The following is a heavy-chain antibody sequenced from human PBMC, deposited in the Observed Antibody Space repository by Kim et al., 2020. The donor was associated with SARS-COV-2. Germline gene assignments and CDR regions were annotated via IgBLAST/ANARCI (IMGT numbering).Heavy chain of an antibody. V-gene: IGHV3-7*01. D-gene: IGHD3-3*01. CDR3: VRHGFWDFDY. Sequence: GGSLRLSCAASGFTFSTYWMAWVRQAPGKGLEWVANIKTDGSEKYYVDSVKGRFTISRDNAKNSLYLQMDSLRVEDTAVYYCVRHGFWDFDYWGQGTLVTVSS. J-gene: IGHJ4*02. CDR1: GFTFSTYW. CDR2: IKTDGSEK.